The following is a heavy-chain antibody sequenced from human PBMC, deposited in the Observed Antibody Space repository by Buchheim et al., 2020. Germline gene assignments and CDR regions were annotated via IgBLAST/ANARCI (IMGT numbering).Heavy chain of an antibody. V-gene: IGHV4-34*01. CDR1: GGSFSGYY. CDR2: INHSGST. J-gene: IGHJ6*02. Sequence: QVQLQQWGAGLLKPSETLSLTCAVYGGSFSGYYWSWIRQPPGKGLEWIGEINHSGSTNYNPSLKSRVTITVDQSKNQFFLQLSTVTAADTAVYYCARDYSNTTWMYYYYYYGMDVWGQGTT. D-gene: IGHD4-11*01. CDR3: ARDYSNTTWMYYYYYYGMDV.